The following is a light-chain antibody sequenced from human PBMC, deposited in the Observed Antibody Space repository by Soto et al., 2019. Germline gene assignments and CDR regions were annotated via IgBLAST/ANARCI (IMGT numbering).Light chain of an antibody. Sequence: DIQMTQSPSSLSASVGDRVTITCQASQDIRQNLNWYQQKPGKVPKLLIHDASSVETGVPSRFIGSGSGTDFSFSIRSLQAEDFATYDCQQYESVPLITLGPGTKVNMK. CDR2: DAS. CDR3: QQYESVPLIT. CDR1: QDIRQN. J-gene: IGKJ3*01. V-gene: IGKV1-33*01.